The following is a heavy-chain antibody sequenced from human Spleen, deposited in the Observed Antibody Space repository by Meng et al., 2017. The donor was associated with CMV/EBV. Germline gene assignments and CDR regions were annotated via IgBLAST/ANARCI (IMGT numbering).Heavy chain of an antibody. Sequence: GGSLRLSCAASVFTFSSYVMSWVRQAPGQGLEWVSGISGRGGSTYYADPVKGRFTVSRDNSKDTLFLQMNSLRAEETATYYCAKGASPYGSSRLNWFDSWGQGTLVTVSS. D-gene: IGHD6-19*01. CDR2: ISGRGGST. J-gene: IGHJ5*01. V-gene: IGHV3-23*01. CDR3: AKGASPYGSSRLNWFDS. CDR1: VFTFSSYV.